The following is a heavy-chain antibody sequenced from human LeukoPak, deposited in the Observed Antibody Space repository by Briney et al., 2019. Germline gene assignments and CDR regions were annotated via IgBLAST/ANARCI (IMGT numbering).Heavy chain of an antibody. CDR1: GGSFSGYY. CDR3: ARYREVGATVDY. J-gene: IGHJ4*02. CDR2: INHSGST. D-gene: IGHD1-26*01. V-gene: IGHV4-34*01. Sequence: SETLSLTCAVYGGSFSGYYWSWIRQPPGKGLEWIGEINHSGSTNYNPSLKSRVTISVDTSKNQFSLKLSSVTAAETAVYYCARYREVGATVDYWGQGTLVIVSS.